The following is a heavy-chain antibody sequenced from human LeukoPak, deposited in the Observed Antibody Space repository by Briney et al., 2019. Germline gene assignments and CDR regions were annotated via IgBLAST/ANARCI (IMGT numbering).Heavy chain of an antibody. CDR1: GFTFSSYG. CDR2: IWYDGSNK. CDR3: ARAPGYYYYGMDV. V-gene: IGHV3-33*01. J-gene: IGHJ6*02. Sequence: PGRSLRLSCAASGFTFSSYGMHWVSQAPGKGLEWVAVIWYDGSNKYYADSVKGRFTISRDNSKNTLYLQMNSLRAEDTAVYYCARAPGYYYYGMDVWGQGTTVTVSS.